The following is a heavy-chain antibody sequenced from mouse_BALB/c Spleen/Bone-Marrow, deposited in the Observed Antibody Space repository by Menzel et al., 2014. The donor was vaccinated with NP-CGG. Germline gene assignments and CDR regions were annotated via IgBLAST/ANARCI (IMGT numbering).Heavy chain of an antibody. V-gene: IGHV4-1*02. CDR2: INPESNTI. J-gene: IGHJ3*01. Sequence: EVKLVESGGGPVQPGGSLKLSCAASGFDFSRYWMSWVRQAPGKGLQWIGEINPESNTINYTPSLKDKFIISRDNAKNTLYLQMSKVRSEDTALYCCARLGYYGWFAYWGQGTLVTVSA. CDR3: ARLGYYGWFAY. D-gene: IGHD2-3*01. CDR1: GFDFSRYW.